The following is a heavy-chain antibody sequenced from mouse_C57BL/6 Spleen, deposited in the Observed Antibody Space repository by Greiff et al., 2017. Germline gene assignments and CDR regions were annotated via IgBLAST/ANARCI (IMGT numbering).Heavy chain of an antibody. CDR1: GYAFSSSW. D-gene: IGHD1-1*01. CDR2: IYPGDGDT. J-gene: IGHJ2*01. V-gene: IGHV1-82*01. Sequence: QVQLKESGPELVKPGASVKISCKASGYAFSSSWMNWVKQRPGKGLEWIGRIYPGDGDTNYNGKFKGKATLTADKSSSTAYMQLSSLTSEDSAVYCGVRGYGSSYDFDYWGQGTTLTVSS. CDR3: VRGYGSSYDFDY.